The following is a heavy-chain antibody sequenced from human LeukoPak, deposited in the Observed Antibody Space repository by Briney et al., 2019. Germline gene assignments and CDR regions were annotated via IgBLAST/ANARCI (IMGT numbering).Heavy chain of an antibody. CDR3: ARDTMTIFGVEPIDY. V-gene: IGHV1-18*01. J-gene: IGHJ4*02. CDR1: GYTFTSYG. CDR2: ISAYNGNT. D-gene: IGHD3-3*01. Sequence: ASVKVSCKASGYTFTSYGISWVRQAPGQGLEWMGWISAYNGNTNYAQKLQGRVTMTTDTSTSTAYMELRSLRSDDTAVYYCARDTMTIFGVEPIDYWGQGTLVTVSS.